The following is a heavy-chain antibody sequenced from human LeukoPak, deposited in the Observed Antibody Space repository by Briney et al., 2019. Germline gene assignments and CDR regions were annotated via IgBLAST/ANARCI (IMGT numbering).Heavy chain of an antibody. V-gene: IGHV3-23*01. CDR2: IGGSGSST. CDR3: ARDERYAFHI. J-gene: IGHJ3*02. CDR1: GFTFNTYA. Sequence: GGTLRLSCAASGFTFNTYAMSWVRQAPGKGLEWVSGIGGSGSSTYYAESVKGRFTISRDNSKNTLYLQMNSLRDEDTAVYYCARDERYAFHIWGQGTLVTVSS.